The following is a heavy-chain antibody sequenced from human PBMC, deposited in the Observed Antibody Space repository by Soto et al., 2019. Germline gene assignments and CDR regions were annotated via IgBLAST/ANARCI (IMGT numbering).Heavy chain of an antibody. D-gene: IGHD3-10*01. CDR3: ARSFLAYYYGTAGFDY. J-gene: IGHJ4*02. CDR1: GFTFSSYW. V-gene: IGHV3-7*01. Sequence: GGSLRLSCAASGFTFSSYWMSWVRQATGKGLEWVANIKQDGSEKYYVDSVKGRFTISRDNAKNSLYLQMNSLRAEDTAVYYCARSFLAYYYGTAGFDYWGQGTLVTVSS. CDR2: IKQDGSEK.